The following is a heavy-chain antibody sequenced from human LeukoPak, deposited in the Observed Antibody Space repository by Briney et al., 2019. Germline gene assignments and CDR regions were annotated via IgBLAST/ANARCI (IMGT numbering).Heavy chain of an antibody. CDR1: GWSFSGDY. CDR3: ARGSVAARLSL. CDR2: INRGGDT. Sequence: PSETLSLTCAVFGWSFSGDYWTWIRQPPGKGLEWIGEINRGGDTTYNPSLRSRVTISIDTSNIQFSLRLTSATAADTAVYYCARGSVAARLSLWGQGTLVTVSS. V-gene: IGHV4-34*01. J-gene: IGHJ4*02. D-gene: IGHD6-6*01.